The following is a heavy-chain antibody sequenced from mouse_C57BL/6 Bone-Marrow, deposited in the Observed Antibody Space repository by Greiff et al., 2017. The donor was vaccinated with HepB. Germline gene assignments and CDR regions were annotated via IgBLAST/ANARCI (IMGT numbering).Heavy chain of an antibody. V-gene: IGHV1-82*01. Sequence: VQLVESGPELVKPGASVKISCKASGYAFSSSWMNWVKQRPGKGLEWIGRIYPGDGDTNYNGKFKGKATLTADKSSSTAYMQLSSLTSEDSAVYFCARSEVYYGNFYAMDYWGQGTSVTVSS. CDR1: GYAFSSSW. CDR2: IYPGDGDT. D-gene: IGHD2-1*01. CDR3: ARSEVYYGNFYAMDY. J-gene: IGHJ4*01.